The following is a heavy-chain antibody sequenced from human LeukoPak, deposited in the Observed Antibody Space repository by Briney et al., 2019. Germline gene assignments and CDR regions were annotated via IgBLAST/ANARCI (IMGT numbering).Heavy chain of an antibody. J-gene: IGHJ4*02. CDR3: ARSVVPAEYYFDY. D-gene: IGHD2-2*01. CDR1: GGSFSGYY. CDR2: INHSGST. V-gene: IGHV4-34*01. Sequence: SETLSFTCAVYGGSFSGYYWSWIRQPPGKGLEWIGEINHSGSTNYNPSFKSRVTISVDTSKNQFSLKLSSVTAADTAVYYCARSVVPAEYYFDYWGQGTPVTVSS.